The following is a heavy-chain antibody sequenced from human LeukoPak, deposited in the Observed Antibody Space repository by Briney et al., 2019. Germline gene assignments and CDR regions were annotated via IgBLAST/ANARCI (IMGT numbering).Heavy chain of an antibody. Sequence: GGSLRPSCAASGFTFSSFTMNWVRQAPGKGLEWVSSISGGGSYIYYADSMKGRFTISRDNAKNSLYLQMNNMRAEDTAVYYCARGTMTTVNFDYWGQGTLVTVPS. D-gene: IGHD4-11*01. CDR1: GFTFSSFT. CDR2: ISGGGSYI. J-gene: IGHJ4*02. V-gene: IGHV3-21*01. CDR3: ARGTMTTVNFDY.